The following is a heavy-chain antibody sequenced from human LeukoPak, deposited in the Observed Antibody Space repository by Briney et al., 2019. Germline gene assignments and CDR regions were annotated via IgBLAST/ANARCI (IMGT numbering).Heavy chain of an antibody. CDR2: ISNGSDHI. V-gene: IGHV3-21*01. Sequence: GGSLRHSCSASGFTFSAHNMKWVRQAPGKGLEWVSYISNGSDHIYYADSVKGRFTISRDNAKNSPYLQMNSLRAEDTAVYYCAKEWKYSSSWYQCYFDSWGQGTLVTVSS. CDR3: AKEWKYSSSWYQCYFDS. CDR1: GFTFSAHN. D-gene: IGHD6-13*01. J-gene: IGHJ4*02.